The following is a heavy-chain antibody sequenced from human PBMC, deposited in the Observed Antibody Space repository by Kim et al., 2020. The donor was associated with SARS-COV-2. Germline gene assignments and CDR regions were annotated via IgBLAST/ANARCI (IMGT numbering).Heavy chain of an antibody. CDR3: AGGTGWLIDY. CDR2: INQDGSDK. D-gene: IGHD6-19*01. CDR1: EFTFRTFW. J-gene: IGHJ4*02. V-gene: IGHV3-7*01. Sequence: GGSLRLSCVVSEFTFRTFWMNWVRQAPGKGLEWVAIINQDGSDKRYVDSVKGRFTISRDNAKNSLYLQMNSLRAEDTAVYYCAGGTGWLIDYWGQGSLVTVSS.